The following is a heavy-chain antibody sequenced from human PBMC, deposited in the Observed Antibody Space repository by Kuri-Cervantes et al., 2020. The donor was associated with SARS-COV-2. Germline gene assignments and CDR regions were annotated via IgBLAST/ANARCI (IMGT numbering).Heavy chain of an antibody. CDR3: ARLAGVRVVTEYFDF. D-gene: IGHD2-21*02. Sequence: GESLKIHRKGSGYSFTSYWIGRVRQMPGKGLEWIGIIYPGDSDTRYSPSLQGKVTTSADKSISTAYRQWSSLKAADTARYYCARLAGVRVVTEYFDFWGQGTLVTVSS. V-gene: IGHV5-51*01. CDR2: IYPGDSDT. CDR1: GYSFTSYW. J-gene: IGHJ4*02.